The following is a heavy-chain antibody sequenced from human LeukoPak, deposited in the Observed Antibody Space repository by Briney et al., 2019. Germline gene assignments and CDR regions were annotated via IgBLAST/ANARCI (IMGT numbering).Heavy chain of an antibody. D-gene: IGHD2-2*01. CDR1: GGSFSGYC. V-gene: IGHV4-34*01. J-gene: IGHJ6*03. Sequence: PSETLSLTCAVYGGSFSGYCWSWIRQPPGKGLEWIGEINDSGSTNYNPSLKSRVTISVDTSKNQFSLKLSSVTAADTAVYYCARGPNYCSSSSCPRDYYYYMDVWGEGTTVTVSS. CDR3: ARGPNYCSSSSCPRDYYYYMDV. CDR2: INDSGST.